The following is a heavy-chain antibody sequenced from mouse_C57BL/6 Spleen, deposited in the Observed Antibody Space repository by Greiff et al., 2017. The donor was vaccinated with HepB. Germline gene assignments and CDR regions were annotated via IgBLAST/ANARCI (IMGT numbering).Heavy chain of an antibody. V-gene: IGHV1-55*01. CDR2: IYPGSGST. Sequence: VQLQQPGAELVKPGASVKMSCKASGYTFTSYWITWVKQRPGQGLEWIGDIYPGSGSTNYNEKFKSKAKLTVDTSSSTAYMQLSSLTSEDSAVYYCASSFITTVVAHYFDYWGQGTTLTVSS. CDR3: ASSFITTVVAHYFDY. J-gene: IGHJ2*01. D-gene: IGHD1-1*01. CDR1: GYTFTSYW.